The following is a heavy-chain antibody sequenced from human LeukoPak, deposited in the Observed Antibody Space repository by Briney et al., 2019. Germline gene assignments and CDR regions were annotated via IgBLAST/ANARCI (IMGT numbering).Heavy chain of an antibody. V-gene: IGHV3-7*01. Sequence: GGYLRLSCAASGFTFSTYWMTWVRQAPGKGLEWVANIKQDGSEKYYVDSVEGRFTISRDNAKNSLYLQMNSLRAEDTAVYYCARDRNTDFWSGYYTNYFDYWGQGTLVTVSS. J-gene: IGHJ4*02. CDR2: IKQDGSEK. CDR3: ARDRNTDFWSGYYTNYFDY. CDR1: GFTFSTYW. D-gene: IGHD3-3*01.